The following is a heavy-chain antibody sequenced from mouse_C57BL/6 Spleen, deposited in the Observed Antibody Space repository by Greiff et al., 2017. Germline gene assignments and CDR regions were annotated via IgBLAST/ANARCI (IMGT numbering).Heavy chain of an antibody. J-gene: IGHJ3*01. Sequence: QVQLQQSGPELVQPGASVKISCKASGYAFSSSWMNWVKQRPGKGLEWIGRIYTGDGDTNYNGKIKGKATLTADKSSSTAYMQLTSMTSEDSAVYFCVPGGYDYPFAYWGQGTLVTVSA. CDR1: GYAFSSSW. CDR2: IYTGDGDT. V-gene: IGHV1-82*01. D-gene: IGHD2-4*01. CDR3: VPGGYDYPFAY.